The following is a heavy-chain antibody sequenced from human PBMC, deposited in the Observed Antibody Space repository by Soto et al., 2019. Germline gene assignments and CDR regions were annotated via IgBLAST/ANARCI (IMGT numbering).Heavy chain of an antibody. CDR1: GGSISSISYY. D-gene: IGHD3-10*01. V-gene: IGHV4-39*01. CDR2: IYYSGST. CDR3: AKGGSGSYSNAFDI. Sequence: SETLSLTCTVYGGSISSISYYWGWIRQPPGKGLEWIGSIYYSGSTYYNPSLKSRVTISVDTSKNQFSLKLSSVTAADTAVYYCAKGGSGSYSNAFDIWGQGTMVTVS. J-gene: IGHJ3*02.